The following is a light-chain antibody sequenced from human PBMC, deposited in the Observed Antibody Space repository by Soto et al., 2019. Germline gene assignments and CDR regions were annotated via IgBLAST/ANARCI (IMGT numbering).Light chain of an antibody. J-gene: IGLJ3*02. CDR2: EGN. CDR1: SSDVGSYNL. Sequence: QSVLTQPASVSGSPGQSITISCTGTSSDVGSYNLVSWYQQHPGKAPKLMIYEGNKRPSGVSNRFSGSESANTASLTISGLQAEDEADYYCCSYACSNTSWMFGGGTKLTVL. CDR3: CSYACSNTSWM. V-gene: IGLV2-23*01.